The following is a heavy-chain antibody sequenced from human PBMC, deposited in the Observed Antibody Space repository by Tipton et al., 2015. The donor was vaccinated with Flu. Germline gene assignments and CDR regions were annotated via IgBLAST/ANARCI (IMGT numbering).Heavy chain of an antibody. Sequence: VQLVQSGGGVVQPGGSLRLSCAASGFTFTNYAMNWVRQAPGRGLEWVSAITGSGDVTYLTDSVKGRFTISRDNFKNTRYLQMNSLRAEDTAVYYCAKDQGRPEVFLGYWGQGTLVTVSS. V-gene: IGHV3-23*04. D-gene: IGHD2-21*01. CDR2: ITGSGDVT. CDR1: GFTFTNYA. J-gene: IGHJ4*02. CDR3: AKDQGRPEVFLGY.